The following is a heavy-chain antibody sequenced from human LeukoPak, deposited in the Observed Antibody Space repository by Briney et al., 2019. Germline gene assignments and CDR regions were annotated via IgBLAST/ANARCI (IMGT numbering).Heavy chain of an antibody. V-gene: IGHV1-46*01. J-gene: IGHJ4*02. CDR2: INPSGGST. Sequence: ASVKVSCKASGYTFTSYYMHWVRQAPGQGLEWMGIINPSGGSTSYAQKFQGRVTMTRDTSISTAYMELSRLRSDDTAVYYCATTYSSSKGICFDYWGQGTLVTVSS. CDR1: GYTFTSYY. CDR3: ATTYSSSKGICFDY. D-gene: IGHD6-13*01.